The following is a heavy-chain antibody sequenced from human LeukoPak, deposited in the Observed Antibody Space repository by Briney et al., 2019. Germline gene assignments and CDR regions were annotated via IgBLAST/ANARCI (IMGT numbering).Heavy chain of an antibody. CDR2: IYYSGST. V-gene: IGHV4-59*01. CDR1: GGSISSYY. CDR3: ARDPLIAAAGSYYFDY. J-gene: IGHJ4*02. Sequence: SETLSLTCTVSGGSISSYYWSWIRQPPGKGLEWIGYIYYSGSTNYNPSLKSRVTISVDTSKNQFSLKLSSVTAADTAVYYRARDPLIAAAGSYYFDYWGQGTLVTVSS. D-gene: IGHD6-13*01.